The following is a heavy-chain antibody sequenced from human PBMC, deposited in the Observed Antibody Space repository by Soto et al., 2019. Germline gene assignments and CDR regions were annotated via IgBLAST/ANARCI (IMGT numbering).Heavy chain of an antibody. D-gene: IGHD7-27*01. V-gene: IGHV3-48*02. Sequence: XGSLRLTFAASGFTFSSYRMNWVRQAPGKGLEWVSYISSSSSTIYYADSVKGRFTISRDNAKNSLYLQMNSMRDEDTAVYYCARDSSGVDAFDIWGQGTMVTVSS. CDR1: GFTFSSYR. CDR3: ARDSSGVDAFDI. J-gene: IGHJ3*02. CDR2: ISSSSSTI.